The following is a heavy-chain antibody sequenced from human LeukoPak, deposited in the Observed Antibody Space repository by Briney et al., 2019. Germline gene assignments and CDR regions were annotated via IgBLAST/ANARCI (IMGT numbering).Heavy chain of an antibody. Sequence: GGSLRLSCAASGFTFSSYSMNWVRQAPGKGLEWVSSISSSTSYICYADSVKGRFTISRDNAKNSLYLQMNSLRAEDTAVYYCARDSGWGGYYMPLGPDYWGQGTLVTVSS. CDR2: ISSSTSYI. CDR3: ARDSGWGGYYMPLGPDY. V-gene: IGHV3-21*01. J-gene: IGHJ4*02. CDR1: GFTFSSYS. D-gene: IGHD3-3*01.